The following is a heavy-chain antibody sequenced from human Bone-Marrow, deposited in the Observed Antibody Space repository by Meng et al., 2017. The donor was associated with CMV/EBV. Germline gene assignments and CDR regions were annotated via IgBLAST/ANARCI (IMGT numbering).Heavy chain of an antibody. V-gene: IGHV1-18*01. CDR3: ARGPDSYCSSNSCRWADLDY. Sequence: ASVKVSCKASGYTFTSYGISWVRQAPGQGLEWMGWISAYKGNTNYAQKLQGRVTMTTDTSTSTAYMEPRSLRSGDTAVYYCARGPDSYCSSNSCRWADLDYWGQGTLVTVSS. D-gene: IGHD2-2*01. CDR1: GYTFTSYG. J-gene: IGHJ4*02. CDR2: ISAYKGNT.